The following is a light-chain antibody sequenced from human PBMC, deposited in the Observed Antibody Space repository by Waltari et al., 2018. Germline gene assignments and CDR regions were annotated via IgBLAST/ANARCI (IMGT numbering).Light chain of an antibody. Sequence: DIVMTQFPDSLAVSLGERATINCKSSQSVLFRSNNKNYFSWYQQKPGQPPNLLICWASTRESGVPDRFNGSGSGTDFTLTISSLQAEDVAVYYCQQFLNTPWTFGQGTKVEIK. CDR1: QSVLFRSNNKNY. CDR2: WAS. J-gene: IGKJ1*01. CDR3: QQFLNTPWT. V-gene: IGKV4-1*01.